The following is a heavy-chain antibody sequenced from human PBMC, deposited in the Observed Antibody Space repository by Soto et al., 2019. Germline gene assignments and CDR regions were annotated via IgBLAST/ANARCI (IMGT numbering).Heavy chain of an antibody. V-gene: IGHV1-3*01. CDR3: ARDPGYSYGYN. CDR1: GGAFRNIS. Sequence: GAPVEASSEASGGAFRNISRLSVRQAPGQRLEWMGWINAGNGNTKYSQKFQGRVTITRDTSASTAYMELSSLRSEDTAVYYCARDPGYSYGYNWGQGTLVTVSS. J-gene: IGHJ4*02. D-gene: IGHD5-18*01. CDR2: INAGNGNT.